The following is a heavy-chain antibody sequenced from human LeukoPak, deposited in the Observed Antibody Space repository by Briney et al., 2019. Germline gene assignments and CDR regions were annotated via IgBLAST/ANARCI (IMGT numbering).Heavy chain of an antibody. J-gene: IGHJ4*02. D-gene: IGHD3-3*01. CDR1: GFTFSSHW. Sequence: PGGSLRLSCEASGFTFSSHWMSWVRQAPGKGLEWVANINEDGSEKYYVESVKGRFTISRDNAKNSLYLQMDSLRAEDTAVYYCARDGPHYDFWSGPAYWGQGTLVAGSS. CDR2: INEDGSEK. V-gene: IGHV3-7*05. CDR3: ARDGPHYDFWSGPAY.